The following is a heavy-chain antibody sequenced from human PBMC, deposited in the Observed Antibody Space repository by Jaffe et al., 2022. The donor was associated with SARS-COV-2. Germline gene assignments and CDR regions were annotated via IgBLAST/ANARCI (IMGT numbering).Heavy chain of an antibody. J-gene: IGHJ6*02. CDR2: ISRSSSYI. CDR1: GFSLSSYT. D-gene: IGHD3-3*01. CDR3: ARGALRLLEWFGDGMDV. Sequence: DVQLVESGGGLVKPGGSLRLSCAASGFSLSSYTMNWVRQAPGRGLEWVSSISRSSSYIYYADSVKGRFTISRDNAKNSVYLQMNSLRAEDTAVYYCARGALRLLEWFGDGMDVWGQGTTVTVSS. V-gene: IGHV3-21*01.